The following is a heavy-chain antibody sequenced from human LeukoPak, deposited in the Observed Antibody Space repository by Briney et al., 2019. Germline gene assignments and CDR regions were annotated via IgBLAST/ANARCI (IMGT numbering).Heavy chain of an antibody. CDR2: IYYSGST. J-gene: IGHJ4*02. CDR3: ARDNKWELFALDY. CDR1: GGSISSSSYY. D-gene: IGHD1-26*01. V-gene: IGHV4-39*07. Sequence: SSETLSLTCTVSGGSISSSSYYWGWIRQPPGKGLEWIGSIYYSGSTYYNPSLKSRVTISVDTSKNQFSLKLSSVTATDTAVYYCARDNKWELFALDYWGQGTLVTVSS.